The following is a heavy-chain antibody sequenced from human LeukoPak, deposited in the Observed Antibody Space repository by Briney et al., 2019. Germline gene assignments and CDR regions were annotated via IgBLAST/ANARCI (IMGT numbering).Heavy chain of an antibody. V-gene: IGHV4-38-2*01. J-gene: IGHJ6*03. CDR1: GYSISSGYY. CDR3: ARVTIVVVPAARVYYYYYYYMDV. CDR2: INHSGST. D-gene: IGHD2-2*01. Sequence: SETLSLTCAVSGYSISSGYYWGWIRQPPGKGLEWIGEINHSGSTNYNPSLKSRVTISVDTSKNQFSLKLSSVTAADTAVYYCARVTIVVVPAARVYYYYYYYMDVWGKGTTVTVSS.